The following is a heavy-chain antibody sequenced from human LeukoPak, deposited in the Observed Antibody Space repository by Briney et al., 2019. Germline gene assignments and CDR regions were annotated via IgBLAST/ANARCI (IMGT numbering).Heavy chain of an antibody. Sequence: SETLPLTCIVSGGSISSSGYYWGWIRQPPGKGLEWIGSMYHSGNTYYNPSLKSRVIISVDTSKNQFSLKLSSVTAADTAVYYCARHAMVAAPIDYWGQGTLVTVSS. CDR2: MYHSGNT. V-gene: IGHV4-39*01. CDR3: ARHAMVAAPIDY. J-gene: IGHJ4*02. D-gene: IGHD2-15*01. CDR1: GGSISSSGYY.